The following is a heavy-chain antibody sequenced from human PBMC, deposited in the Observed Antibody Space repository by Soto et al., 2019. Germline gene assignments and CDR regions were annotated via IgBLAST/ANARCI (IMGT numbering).Heavy chain of an antibody. V-gene: IGHV1-18*01. D-gene: IGHD3-22*01. CDR1: GSTFTSYS. CDR3: ARDASMIVASDFDL. J-gene: IGHJ2*01. Sequence: QVQLVQSGAEVKKPGASVKVSCQASGSTFTSYSFNWVRQAPGQGLEWMGWISAYSRKTNYAQKFQGRVTMAIDTSTNTAYMELRSLRSDDTAVYFCARDASMIVASDFDLWGRGTLVAVSS. CDR2: ISAYSRKT.